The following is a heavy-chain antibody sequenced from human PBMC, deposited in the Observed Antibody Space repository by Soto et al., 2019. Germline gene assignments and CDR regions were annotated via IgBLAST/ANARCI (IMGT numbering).Heavy chain of an antibody. D-gene: IGHD1-26*01. J-gene: IGHJ6*01. CDR2: ISYDGSNK. V-gene: IGHV3-30*18. CDR3: VKDLATYAHYFRSGMDV. CDR1: DFNFINHG. Sequence: WVPLRLWCAASDFNFINHGMHCIRQATGKGLEWVAVISYDGSNKYYADSVKGRFTISRDNSKNTLYLQMNSLRAEDTAVYYFVKDLATYAHYFRSGMDVLVHGSTVTVSS.